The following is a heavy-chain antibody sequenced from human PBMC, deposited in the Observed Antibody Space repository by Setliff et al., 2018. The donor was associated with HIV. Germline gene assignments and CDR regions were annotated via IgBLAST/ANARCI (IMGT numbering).Heavy chain of an antibody. CDR2: IYHSGST. CDR3: ARSFRGYSGSYFDY. D-gene: IGHD1-26*01. Sequence: SETLSLTCAVSGGSISSSNWWSWVRQPPGKGLEWIGEIYHSGSTNYNPSLKSRVTISVDKSQNQFSLKLTSVTAADTAVYYCARSFRGYSGSYFDYWGQGTLVTVSS. V-gene: IGHV4-4*02. J-gene: IGHJ4*02. CDR1: GGSISSSNW.